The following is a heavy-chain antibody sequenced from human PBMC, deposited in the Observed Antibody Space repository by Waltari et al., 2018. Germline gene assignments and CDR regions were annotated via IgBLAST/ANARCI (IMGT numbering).Heavy chain of an antibody. V-gene: IGHV4-4*07. CDR3: ARERHDYKDYNPLDY. CDR2: IHTTGST. J-gene: IGHJ4*02. CDR1: GGSISNFH. Sequence: QVQLQESGPGLVKPSETLSLTCTVSGGSISNFHFNWIRQSAGKGLEWIGRIHTTGSTNYNPSRESRVTMSVDTSKNQFSLHVKSVTAADTAVYYCARERHDYKDYNPLDYWGQGTLVTVSS. D-gene: IGHD4-4*01.